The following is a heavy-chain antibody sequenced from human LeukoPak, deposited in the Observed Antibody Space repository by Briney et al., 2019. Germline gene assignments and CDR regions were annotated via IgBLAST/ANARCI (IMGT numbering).Heavy chain of an antibody. Sequence: SETLSLTCTVSGGSISSSSYYWGWIRQPPGKGLEWIGSIYYSGSTYYNPSLKSRVTISVDTSKNQFSLKLSSVTAADTAVYYCARMAVADYFDYWGQGTLVTVSS. CDR2: IYYSGST. CDR1: GGSISSSSYY. V-gene: IGHV4-39*07. D-gene: IGHD6-19*01. J-gene: IGHJ4*02. CDR3: ARMAVADYFDY.